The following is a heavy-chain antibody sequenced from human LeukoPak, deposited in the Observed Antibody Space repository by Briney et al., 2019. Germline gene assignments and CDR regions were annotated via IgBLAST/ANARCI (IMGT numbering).Heavy chain of an antibody. V-gene: IGHV3-21*01. CDR3: ARDPIVVVPDAIQRFDY. Sequence: PGGSLRLSCAASGFTFSNYSMNWVRQAPGKGLEWVSSISSSSSYISYADSVKGRFNISSDNAKNSLYLPMNSLRAEDTAVYYCARDPIVVVPDAIQRFDYWGQGTLVTVSS. D-gene: IGHD2-2*02. CDR2: ISSSSSYI. J-gene: IGHJ4*02. CDR1: GFTFSNYS.